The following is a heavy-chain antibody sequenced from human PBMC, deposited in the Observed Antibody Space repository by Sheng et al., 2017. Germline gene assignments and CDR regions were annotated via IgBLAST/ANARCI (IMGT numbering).Heavy chain of an antibody. V-gene: IGHV3-30*03. D-gene: IGHD3-10*01. CDR1: GFIFSNYG. J-gene: IGHJ4*02. CDR2: LAHDGSNK. Sequence: VQLVESGGGLVQPGRSLRLSCAASGFIFSNYGMNWVRQAPGKGLEWLAVLAHDGSNKYYADSVKGRFTISRDNSKNTLYLQMNSLRVEDTAVYYCAGSYYGSGRNYYWGQGTLVTVSS. CDR3: AGSYYGSGRNYY.